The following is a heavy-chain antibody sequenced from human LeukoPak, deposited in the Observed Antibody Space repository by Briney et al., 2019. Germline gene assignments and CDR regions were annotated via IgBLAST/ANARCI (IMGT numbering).Heavy chain of an antibody. CDR3: ARRQWLDDAFDI. J-gene: IGHJ3*02. CDR1: GASISSYY. D-gene: IGHD6-19*01. Sequence: SETLSLTCTVSGASISSYYWSWIRQPPGKGLEWIGCIYYSGSTNYTPSLKSRVTISVDTSKNQFSLKLSSVTAADTAVYYCARRQWLDDAFDIWGQGTMVTVSS. V-gene: IGHV4-59*08. CDR2: IYYSGST.